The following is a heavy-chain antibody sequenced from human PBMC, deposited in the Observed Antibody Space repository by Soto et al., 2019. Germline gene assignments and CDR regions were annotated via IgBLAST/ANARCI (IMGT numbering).Heavy chain of an antibody. CDR1: GFAFSRFP. D-gene: IGHD1-26*01. CDR2: IDPDGSDT. V-gene: IGHV3-74*01. J-gene: IGHJ4*02. CDR3: ATMDGTYPY. Sequence: GGSLRLSCAASGFAFSRFPMHWVRQAPGKGLVWVSRIDPDGSDTTYADSVKGRFTISRDNAKNIVYLQMSSLRAEDTALYYCATMDGTYPYWGQGTLVTVAS.